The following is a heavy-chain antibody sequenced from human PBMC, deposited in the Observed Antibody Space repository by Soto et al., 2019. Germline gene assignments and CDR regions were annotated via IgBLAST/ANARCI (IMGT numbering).Heavy chain of an antibody. CDR1: GFIFSNYG. V-gene: IGHV3-30*18. J-gene: IGHJ4*02. D-gene: IGHD2-15*01. Sequence: QVQRVESGGGVVQPGKSLRLSCAASGFIFSNYGMHWVRQAPGKGLEWVALIPFDGKNRNYADSVKGRVTIYRDNPKNAPYVEMNSLRSQDTSSYYCAKRGGVVGGSELLFFAYWGQGTLVTVSS. CDR2: IPFDGKNR. CDR3: AKRGGVVGGSELLFFAY.